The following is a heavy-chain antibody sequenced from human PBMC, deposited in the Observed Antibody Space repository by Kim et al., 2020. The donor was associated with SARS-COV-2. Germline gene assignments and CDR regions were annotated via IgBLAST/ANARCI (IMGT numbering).Heavy chain of an antibody. J-gene: IGHJ4*02. CDR2: ISSSSSTI. D-gene: IGHD1-26*01. Sequence: GGSLRLSCAASGFTFSSYSMNWVRQAPGKGLEWDSYISSSSSTIYYADSVKGRFTISRDNAKNSLYLQMNSLRDEDTAVYYCARDLKSIVGATNPDYWGQGTLVTVSS. CDR3: ARDLKSIVGATNPDY. CDR1: GFTFSSYS. V-gene: IGHV3-48*02.